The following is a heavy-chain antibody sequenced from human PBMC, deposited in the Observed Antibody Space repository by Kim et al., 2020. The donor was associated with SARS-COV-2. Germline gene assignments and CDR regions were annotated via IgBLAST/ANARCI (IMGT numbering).Heavy chain of an antibody. V-gene: IGHV3-9*01. Sequence: GRFTITRDNAKNSLYLQMNSLRAEDTALYYCAKAYYYDSSGYYWKYYFDYWGQGTLVTVSS. D-gene: IGHD3-22*01. J-gene: IGHJ4*02. CDR3: AKAYYYDSSGYYWKYYFDY.